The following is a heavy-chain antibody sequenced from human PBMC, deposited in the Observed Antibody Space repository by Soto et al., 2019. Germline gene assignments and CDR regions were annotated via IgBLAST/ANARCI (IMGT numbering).Heavy chain of an antibody. V-gene: IGHV4-30-2*01. Sequence: QLPLQESGSGLVKPSQTLSLTCAVSGGSISSGGYSWSWIRQPPGKGLEWIGYISHSGSTYYNPSLKSRVTISVDRSKNQFSLKLGSVTAADTAVYYCARWFDPWGQGTLVTVSS. CDR1: GGSISSGGYS. CDR2: ISHSGST. J-gene: IGHJ5*02. CDR3: ARWFDP.